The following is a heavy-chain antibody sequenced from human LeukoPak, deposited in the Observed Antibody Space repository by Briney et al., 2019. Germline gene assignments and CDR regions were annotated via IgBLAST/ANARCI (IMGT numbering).Heavy chain of an antibody. CDR2: ISSNGGST. V-gene: IGHV3-64D*06. CDR3: VKDKGSGSSYYYYYDMDV. J-gene: IGHJ6*04. Sequence: TGGSLRLSCSASGFTFSSHAMHWVRQAPGKGLEYVSAISSNGGSTYYADSVKGRFTISRDNSKNTLYLQMSSLRAEDTAVYYFVKDKGSGSSYYYYYDMDVWGKGTTVTVSS. CDR1: GFTFSSHA. D-gene: IGHD3-10*01.